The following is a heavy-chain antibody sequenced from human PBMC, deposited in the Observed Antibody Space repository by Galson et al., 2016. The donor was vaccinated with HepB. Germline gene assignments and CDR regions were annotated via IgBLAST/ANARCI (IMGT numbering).Heavy chain of an antibody. CDR1: GDSIGSGRYY. CDR2: FHTSGHT. J-gene: IGHJ4*02. Sequence: LSLTCAVSGDSIGSGRYYWNWIRQAAGKGLEWIGRFHTSGHTNYHPSPNSRVTISFDTSNNQFSLELTSVTAADTAVYYCARGLTLAYWGQGALVTVSS. V-gene: IGHV4-61*02. CDR3: ARGLTLAY.